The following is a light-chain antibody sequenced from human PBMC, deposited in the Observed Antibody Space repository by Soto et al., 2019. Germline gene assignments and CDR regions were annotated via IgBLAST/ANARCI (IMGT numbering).Light chain of an antibody. J-gene: IGKJ2*01. CDR1: QSVSRSY. CDR2: GAS. CDR3: QQYGSSTYT. V-gene: IGKV3-20*01. Sequence: EIVLTQSPGTVSLSPGERATLSCRASQSVSRSYLAWYQLKPGQAPRLLIYGASSRATGIPDRFSGSGSGTDFTLTISRLEPEDSAVYYCQQYGSSTYTFGQGTKLEIK.